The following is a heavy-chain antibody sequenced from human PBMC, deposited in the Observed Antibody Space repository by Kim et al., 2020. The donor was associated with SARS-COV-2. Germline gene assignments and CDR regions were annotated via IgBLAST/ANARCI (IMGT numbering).Heavy chain of an antibody. J-gene: IGHJ4*02. D-gene: IGHD6-13*01. CDR2: IWYDGSNK. V-gene: IGHV3-33*01. CDR3: AREQQLVGPPLDY. Sequence: GGSLRLSCAASGFTFSSYGMHWVRQAPGKGLEWVAVIWYDGSNKYYADSVKGRFTISRDNSKNTLYLQMNSLRAEDTAVYYCAREQQLVGPPLDYWGQGTLVTVSS. CDR1: GFTFSSYG.